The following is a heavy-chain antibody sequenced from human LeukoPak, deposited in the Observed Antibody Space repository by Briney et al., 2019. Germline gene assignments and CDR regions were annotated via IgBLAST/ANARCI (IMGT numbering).Heavy chain of an antibody. D-gene: IGHD5-24*01. Sequence: ASETLSLTCAVYGESFSGYYWSWIRQPPGKGLEWIGEINHSGSTNYNPSLKSRVTISVDTSKNQFSLKLSSVTAADTAVYYCARGRDGYNYYYYYMDVWGKGTTVTVSS. CDR1: GESFSGYY. CDR3: ARGRDGYNYYYYYMDV. CDR2: INHSGST. V-gene: IGHV4-34*01. J-gene: IGHJ6*03.